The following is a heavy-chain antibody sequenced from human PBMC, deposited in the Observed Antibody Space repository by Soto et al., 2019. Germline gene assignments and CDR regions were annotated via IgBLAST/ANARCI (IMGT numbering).Heavy chain of an antibody. CDR1: GGSISSTNW. Sequence: QMQLQESGPGLVKPSGTLSLTCAVSGGSISSTNWWTWVRQPPGKGLEWIGEIYHSGSSNYNPSLESRVTISVDKSKNQFSLKLSSVTAADTAVYYCGTIRSGYYQTDAFDIWGQGTMVTVSS. V-gene: IGHV4-4*02. CDR3: GTIRSGYYQTDAFDI. CDR2: IYHSGSS. D-gene: IGHD3-22*01. J-gene: IGHJ3*02.